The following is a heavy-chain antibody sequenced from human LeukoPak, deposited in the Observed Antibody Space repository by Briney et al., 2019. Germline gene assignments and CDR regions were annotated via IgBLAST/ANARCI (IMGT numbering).Heavy chain of an antibody. CDR2: ISGSGGST. Sequence: GGSLRLSCAASGFTFSSYAMSWVRQAPGKGLEWVSAISGSGGSTYYADSVKGRFTISRDNSKNTLYRQMNSLRAEDTAVYYCAKRPQARGGNYYYYMDVWGKGTTVTVSS. CDR1: GFTFSSYA. J-gene: IGHJ6*03. CDR3: AKRPQARGGNYYYYMDV. V-gene: IGHV3-23*01. D-gene: IGHD2-15*01.